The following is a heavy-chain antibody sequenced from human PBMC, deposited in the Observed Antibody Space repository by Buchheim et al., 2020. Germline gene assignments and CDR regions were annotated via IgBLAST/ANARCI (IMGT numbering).Heavy chain of an antibody. CDR2: IYYSGST. CDR1: GFTFSSYA. J-gene: IGHJ4*02. D-gene: IGHD3-3*01. V-gene: IGHV4-38-2*01. CDR3: ARVGTTIFGVVKY. Sequence: VQLLESGGGLVQPGGSLRLSCAASGFTFSSYAMSWVRQAPGKGLEWIGSIYYSGSTYYNPSLKSRVTISVDTSKNQFSLKLSSVTAADTAVYYCARVGTTIFGVVKYWGQGTL.